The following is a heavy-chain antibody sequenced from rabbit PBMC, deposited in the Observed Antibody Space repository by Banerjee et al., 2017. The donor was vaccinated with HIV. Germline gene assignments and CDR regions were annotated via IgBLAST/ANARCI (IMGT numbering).Heavy chain of an antibody. Sequence: QQQLVESGGGLVKPGASLTLTCKASGFDFSSNAICWVRQAPGKGLEWIGCINSSSRNVVYASWATGRFTISKTSWTTVTLQMTSLTAADTATYFCARNVGGSAYGYFTLWGQGTLVTVS. CDR1: GFDFSSNA. D-gene: IGHD6-1*01. V-gene: IGHV1S45*01. CDR3: ARNVGGSAYGYFTL. CDR2: INSSSRNV. J-gene: IGHJ4*01.